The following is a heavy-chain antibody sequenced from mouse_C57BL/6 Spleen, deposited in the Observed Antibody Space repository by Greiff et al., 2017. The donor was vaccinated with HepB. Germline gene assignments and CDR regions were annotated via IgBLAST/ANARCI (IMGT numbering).Heavy chain of an antibody. V-gene: IGHV1-59*01. CDR2: IDPSDSYT. Sequence: VQLQQPGAELVRPGTSVKLSCKASGYTFTSYWMHWVKQRPGQGLEWIGVIDPSDSYTNYNQKFKGKATLTVDTSSSTAYMQLSSLTSEDSAVYYCARGGYDSHFDYWGQGTTLTVSS. D-gene: IGHD2-4*01. CDR1: GYTFTSYW. CDR3: ARGGYDSHFDY. J-gene: IGHJ2*01.